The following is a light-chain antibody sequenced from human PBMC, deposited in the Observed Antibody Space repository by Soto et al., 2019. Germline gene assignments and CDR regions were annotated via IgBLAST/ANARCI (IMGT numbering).Light chain of an antibody. CDR2: AAS. CDR1: ESVSTN. J-gene: IGKJ4*01. CDR3: QQYDIATG. Sequence: EIVMTQSPATLSVSPGERDTLSCRASESVSTNLAWYQHKPGQAPRLLIYAASTRATGIPTRFSGSGSRTEFTLTISSLQSEDFAVYYCQQYDIATGFGGGTKVEIK. V-gene: IGKV3-15*01.